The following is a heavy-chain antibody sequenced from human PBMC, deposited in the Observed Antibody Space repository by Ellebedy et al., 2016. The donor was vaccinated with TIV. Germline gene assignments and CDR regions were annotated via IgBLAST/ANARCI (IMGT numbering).Heavy chain of an antibody. D-gene: IGHD6-13*01. CDR3: ARGAYNSSWS. V-gene: IGHV6-1*01. Sequence: MPSETLSLTCAISGDSVSSNSAAWSWIRQSPSRGLEWLGRTYFRSERHNDYAVSVKSRISINPDTSKNQFSLHLNSVTPEDTAVYYCARGAYNSSWSWGQGTLVTVSS. CDR2: TYFRSERHN. CDR1: GDSVSSNSAA. J-gene: IGHJ5*02.